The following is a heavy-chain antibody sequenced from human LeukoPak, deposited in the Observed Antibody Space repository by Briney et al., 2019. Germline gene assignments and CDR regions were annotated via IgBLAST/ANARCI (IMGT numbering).Heavy chain of an antibody. Sequence: GGSLTLSCAASGFTFSDYYMSWMRQAPGKGLEGVSYISGSNSYTKYADSVKGRFAISRDNTRNSLYLQMNSLRAEDTAVYYCAGWDNSGGKTFEYWGQGTLVTVSS. D-gene: IGHD6-19*01. CDR1: GFTFSDYY. J-gene: IGHJ4*02. CDR3: AGWDNSGGKTFEY. CDR2: ISGSNSYT. V-gene: IGHV3-11*06.